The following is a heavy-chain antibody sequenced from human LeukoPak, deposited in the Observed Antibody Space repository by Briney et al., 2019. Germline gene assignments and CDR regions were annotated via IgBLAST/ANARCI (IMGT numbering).Heavy chain of an antibody. Sequence: PGGSLRLSCAASGFXFSSYWMHWVRQAPGKGLVWVSYISGDGSSTTYADSVKGRFTISRDNAKNTLDLQMNSLKAEDTAVYYCAGGGWGTAIDYWAQGTLVTVSS. CDR2: ISGDGSST. J-gene: IGHJ4*02. CDR3: AGGGWGTAIDY. CDR1: GFXFSSYW. D-gene: IGHD1-7*01. V-gene: IGHV3-74*01.